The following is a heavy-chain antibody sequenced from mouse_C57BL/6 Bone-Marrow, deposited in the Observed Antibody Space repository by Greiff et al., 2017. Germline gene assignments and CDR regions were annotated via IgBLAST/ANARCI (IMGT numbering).Heavy chain of an antibody. V-gene: IGHV1-62-2*01. CDR1: GYTFTEYT. D-gene: IGHD1-1*01. J-gene: IGHJ2*01. CDR3: ARHEDRGFITSYFDY. Sequence: VKLQESGAELVKPGASVKLSCKASGYTFTEYTIHWVKQRSGQGLEWIGWFYPGSGSIKYNEKFKDKATLTADKSSSTVYMELSRLTSEDSAVYFCARHEDRGFITSYFDYWGQGTTLTVSS. CDR2: FYPGSGSI.